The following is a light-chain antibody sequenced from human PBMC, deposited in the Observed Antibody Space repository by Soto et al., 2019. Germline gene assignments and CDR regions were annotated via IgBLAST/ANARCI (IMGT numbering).Light chain of an antibody. Sequence: DVLMAQSPLSLPVTLGQPASISCRSSQSLLYSDGNIYLNWFHQRPGQSPRRLIYKVSNRDSGFPVRFSGSGSGTDFTLKISRVEAEDVGVYYCMQGTHWPITFGGGTKVEIK. CDR2: KVS. J-gene: IGKJ4*01. V-gene: IGKV2-30*01. CDR3: MQGTHWPIT. CDR1: QSLLYSDGNIY.